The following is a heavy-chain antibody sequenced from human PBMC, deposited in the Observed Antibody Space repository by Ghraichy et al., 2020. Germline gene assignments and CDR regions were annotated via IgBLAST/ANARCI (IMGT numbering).Heavy chain of an antibody. D-gene: IGHD2-2*02. V-gene: IGHV1-69*04. CDR3: ARDLEFVVVPAAILRSRLYYFDY. J-gene: IGHJ4*02. Sequence: SVKVSCKASGGTFSSYAISWVRQAPGQGLEWMGRIIPILGIANYAQKFQGRVTITADKSTSTAYMELSSLRSEDTAVYYCARDLEFVVVPAAILRSRLYYFDYWGQGTLVTVSS. CDR1: GGTFSSYA. CDR2: IIPILGIA.